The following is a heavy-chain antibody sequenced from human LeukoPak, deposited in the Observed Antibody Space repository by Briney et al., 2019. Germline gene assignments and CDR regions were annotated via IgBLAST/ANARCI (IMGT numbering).Heavy chain of an antibody. CDR3: ASIPYDFWSGPLSYYFDY. J-gene: IGHJ4*02. CDR2: IYHSGST. D-gene: IGHD3-3*01. V-gene: IGHV4-38-2*01. Sequence: SETLSLTCAVSGYSISSGYYWGWIRQPPEKGLEWIGSIYHSGSTYYNPSLKSRVTISVDTSKNQFSLKLSSVTAADTAVYYCASIPYDFWSGPLSYYFDYWGQGTLVTVSS. CDR1: GYSISSGYY.